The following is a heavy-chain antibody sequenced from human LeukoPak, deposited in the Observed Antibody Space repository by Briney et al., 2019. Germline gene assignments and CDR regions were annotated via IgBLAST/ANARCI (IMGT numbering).Heavy chain of an antibody. J-gene: IGHJ6*02. CDR2: IYYSGST. D-gene: IGHD2-2*02. V-gene: IGHV4-59*08. CDR3: ARHLYMASYYYFYGMDV. Sequence: PSETLSLTCTVSGGSISSYYWSWIRQPPGKGLEWIGYIYYSGSTNYSPSLKSRVTISVDTSKNQFSLKLSSVTAADTAVYYCARHLYMASYYYFYGMDVWGQGTTVTVSS. CDR1: GGSISSYY.